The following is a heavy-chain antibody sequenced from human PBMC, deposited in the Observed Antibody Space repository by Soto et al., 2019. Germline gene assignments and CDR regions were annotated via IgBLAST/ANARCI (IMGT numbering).Heavy chain of an antibody. Sequence: PGGSLRLSCEASGFTFSNYAISWVRQAPGKGLEWVSSISGSGGSTYYTDSVKGRFTISRDSSKNTLYLHMNSLIAEDTAVYYCAKDGAAILYYFDYWGQGT. CDR3: AKDGAAILYYFDY. J-gene: IGHJ4*02. V-gene: IGHV3-23*01. D-gene: IGHD2-2*02. CDR2: ISGSGGST. CDR1: GFTFSNYA.